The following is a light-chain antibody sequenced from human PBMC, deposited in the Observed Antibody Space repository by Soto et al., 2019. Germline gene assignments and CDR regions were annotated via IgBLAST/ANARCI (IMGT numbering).Light chain of an antibody. Sequence: DIQMTQSPSTLSASVGDRVTITCRASQTVERWMAWYQQKPGKAPKLLISDVSTLERGVPSRFSGSGSATEFTLTISGLQPDDFATYYCQQYKGYVYTFGQGTKVESK. CDR1: QTVERW. J-gene: IGKJ2*01. CDR3: QQYKGYVYT. V-gene: IGKV1-5*01. CDR2: DVS.